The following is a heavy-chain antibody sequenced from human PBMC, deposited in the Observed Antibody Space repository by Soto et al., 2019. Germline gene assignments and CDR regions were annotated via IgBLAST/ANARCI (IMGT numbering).Heavy chain of an antibody. Sequence: GASVKVSCKASGYTFTSYDINWVRQATGQGLEWMGWMNPNSGNTGYAQKFQGRVTMTRNTSISTAYMELSSLRSEDTAVYCCARGSYCSSTSCYARQDYWGQGTLVTVSS. CDR3: ARGSYCSSTSCYARQDY. J-gene: IGHJ4*02. CDR2: MNPNSGNT. CDR1: GYTFTSYD. D-gene: IGHD2-2*01. V-gene: IGHV1-8*01.